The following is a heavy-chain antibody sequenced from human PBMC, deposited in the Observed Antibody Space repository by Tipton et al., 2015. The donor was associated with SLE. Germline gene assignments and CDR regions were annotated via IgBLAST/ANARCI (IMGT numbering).Heavy chain of an antibody. CDR2: IYHSGST. J-gene: IGHJ5*02. Sequence: TLSLTCAVSGYSISSGYYWGWIRQPPGKGLEWIGSIYHSGSTYYNPSLKSRVTISVDTSKNQFSLKLSSVTAADTAVYYCARDRYNWNWFDPWGQGTLVTVSS. V-gene: IGHV4-38-2*02. CDR1: GYSISSGYY. CDR3: ARDRYNWNWFDP. D-gene: IGHD1-20*01.